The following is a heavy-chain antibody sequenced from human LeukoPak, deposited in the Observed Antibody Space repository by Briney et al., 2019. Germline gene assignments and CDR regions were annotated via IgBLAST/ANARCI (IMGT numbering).Heavy chain of an antibody. CDR1: GFTFSSYG. D-gene: IGHD4-17*01. J-gene: IGHJ5*02. CDR3: AKKSGPQGDYDRYNWFDP. Sequence: GRSLRPSCAASGFTFSSYGMHWVRQAPGKGLEWVAVISYDGSNKYYADSVKGRFTISRDNSKNTLYLQMNSLRAEDTAVYYCAKKSGPQGDYDRYNWFDPWGQGTLVTVSS. V-gene: IGHV3-30*18. CDR2: ISYDGSNK.